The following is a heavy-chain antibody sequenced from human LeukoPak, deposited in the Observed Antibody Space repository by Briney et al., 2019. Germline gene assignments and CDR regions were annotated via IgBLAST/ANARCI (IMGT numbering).Heavy chain of an antibody. Sequence: SETLSLTCTVSGGSISSGSYYWSWIRQPAGKGREWIGRIYASGSANYNPSLKSRVTISVDTSKNQFSLKLSSVTAADTAVYYCARIGVVVMVDNWFDPWGQGTLVTVSS. CDR2: IYASGSA. CDR1: GGSISSGSYY. J-gene: IGHJ5*02. V-gene: IGHV4-61*02. D-gene: IGHD2-8*01. CDR3: ARIGVVVMVDNWFDP.